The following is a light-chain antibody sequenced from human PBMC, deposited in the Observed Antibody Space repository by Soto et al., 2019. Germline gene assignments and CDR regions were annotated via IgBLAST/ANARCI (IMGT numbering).Light chain of an antibody. CDR2: GAS. CDR1: QSVSSTY. J-gene: IGKJ5*01. V-gene: IGKV3-20*01. CDR3: QQYGSSPFT. Sequence: EIVLTQSPGTLSLSPGERATLSCRASQSVSSTYLAWYQQKPGQPPRLLIYGASSRATGIPDRFSGSGSGTHFTLTITRLESEDFAVYYCQQYGSSPFTFGQGTRLHMK.